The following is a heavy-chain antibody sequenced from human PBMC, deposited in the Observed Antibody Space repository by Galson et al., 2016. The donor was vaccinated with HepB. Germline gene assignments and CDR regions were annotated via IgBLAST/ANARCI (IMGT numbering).Heavy chain of an antibody. D-gene: IGHD6-13*01. CDR3: ARGEVGITAAARAFDY. J-gene: IGHJ4*02. Sequence: SVKVSCKVSGGTFSTYDISWVRQAPGQGLERMGGIIPIFATATYTQKFQGRVTITADESTSIVYMELSSLKSEDTAIYCCARGEVGITAAARAFDYWGQGPLGIV. V-gene: IGHV1-69*13. CDR1: GGTFSTYD. CDR2: IIPIFATA.